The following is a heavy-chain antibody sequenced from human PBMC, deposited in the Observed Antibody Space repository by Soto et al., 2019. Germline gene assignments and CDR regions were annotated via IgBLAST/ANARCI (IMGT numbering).Heavy chain of an antibody. CDR1: GFTFSSYS. D-gene: IGHD3-3*01. CDR2: ISSSSSTI. V-gene: IGHV3-48*01. Sequence: GGSLRLSCAASGFTFSSYSMNWVRQAPGKGLEWVSYISSSSSTIYYADSVKGRFTISRDNAKNSLYLQMNSLRAEDTAVYYCARAYYDFWSGYYVPWFFFDPWGQGTLVTVSS. CDR3: ARAYYDFWSGYYVPWFFFDP. J-gene: IGHJ5*02.